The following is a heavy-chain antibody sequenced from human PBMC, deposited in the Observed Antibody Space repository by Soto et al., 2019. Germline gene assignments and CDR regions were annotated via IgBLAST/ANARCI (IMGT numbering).Heavy chain of an antibody. CDR1: GGTFSSYA. CDR3: ARESAIFGAGKTDYYYYGMDV. V-gene: IGHV1-69*13. J-gene: IGHJ6*02. CDR2: IIPIFGTA. Sequence: SVKVSCKASGGTFSSYAISWVRQAPGQGLEWMGGIIPIFGTANYAQKFQGRVTITADESTSTAYLELSSLRSEDTAVYYCARESAIFGAGKTDYYYYGMDVWGQGTTVTVSS. D-gene: IGHD3-3*01.